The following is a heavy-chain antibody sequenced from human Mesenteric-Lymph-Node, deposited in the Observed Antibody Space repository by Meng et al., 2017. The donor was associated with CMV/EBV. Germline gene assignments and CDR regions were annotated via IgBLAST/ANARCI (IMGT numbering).Heavy chain of an antibody. CDR1: GGSIVNTHW. CDR3: TRGYSTSFY. CDR2: IYQSGAT. J-gene: IGHJ4*02. V-gene: IGHV4-4*02. Sequence: LSLPCAFSGGSIVNTHWWSWVRQSPGQGLQWIGEIYQSGATEYSPSLKGRVTIEVDKSKNQCSLNLTSVTAADTAIYYCTRGYSTSFYWGQGALVTVSS. D-gene: IGHD2-8*01.